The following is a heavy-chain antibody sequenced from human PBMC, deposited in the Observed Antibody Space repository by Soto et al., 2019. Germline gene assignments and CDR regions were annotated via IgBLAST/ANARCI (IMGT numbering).Heavy chain of an antibody. V-gene: IGHV3-74*01. D-gene: IGHD4-17*01. CDR1: GFTFSSYW. CDR2: INGDGRST. Sequence: GGSLRLSCAASGFTFSSYWMHWVRQGPGKGLVLVSRINGDGRSTTYADSVKGRFTISRDNAKNTLYLQMNSLRAEDTAMYYCVRGRYGDFYIDYWGQGTLVTVSS. CDR3: VRGRYGDFYIDY. J-gene: IGHJ4*02.